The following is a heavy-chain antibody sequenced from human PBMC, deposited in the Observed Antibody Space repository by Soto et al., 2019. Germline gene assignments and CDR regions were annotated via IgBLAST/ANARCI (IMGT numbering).Heavy chain of an antibody. CDR3: ARGPAYYDSPLGSDY. V-gene: IGHV4-59*01. D-gene: IGHD3-22*01. CDR1: GGSISSYY. CDR2: IYYSGST. Sequence: SETLSLTCTVSGGSISSYYWSWIRQPPGKGLEWIGYIYYSGSTNYNPSLKSRVTISVDTSKNQFSLKLSSVTAADTAVYYCARGPAYYDSPLGSDYWGQGTLVTVSS. J-gene: IGHJ4*02.